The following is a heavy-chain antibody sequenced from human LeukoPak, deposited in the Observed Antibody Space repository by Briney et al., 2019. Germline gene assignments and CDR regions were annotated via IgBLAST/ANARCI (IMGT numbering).Heavy chain of an antibody. Sequence: SETLSLTCAVSGGSISSGGYSWSWIRQPPGKGLEWIGYIYYSGSTNYNPSLKSRVTISVDTSKNQFSLKLSSVTAADTAVYYCASVGYYYYYMDVWGKGTTVTVSS. CDR3: ASVGYYYYYMDV. J-gene: IGHJ6*03. CDR2: IYYSGST. CDR1: GGSISSGGYS. V-gene: IGHV4-61*08.